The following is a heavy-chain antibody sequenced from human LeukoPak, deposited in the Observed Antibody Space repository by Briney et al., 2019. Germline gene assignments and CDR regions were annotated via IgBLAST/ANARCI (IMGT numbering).Heavy chain of an antibody. D-gene: IGHD6-13*01. CDR1: GGSISSGGYY. CDR3: ARIAAALNDAFDI. CDR2: IYYSGTT. V-gene: IGHV4-31*03. J-gene: IGHJ3*02. Sequence: SQTLSLTCTVSGGSISSGGYYWSWIRQYPGKGLECIGYIYYSGTTYYNPSLKSRVTMSVDTSKNQFSLKLSSVTAADTAVYYCARIAAALNDAFDIWGQGTMVTVSS.